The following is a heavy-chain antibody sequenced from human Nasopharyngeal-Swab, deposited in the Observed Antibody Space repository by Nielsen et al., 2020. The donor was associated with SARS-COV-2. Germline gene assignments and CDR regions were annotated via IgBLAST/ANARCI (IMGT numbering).Heavy chain of an antibody. J-gene: IGHJ3*02. Sequence: SETLSLTCTVSGGSISSYYWSWIRQPPGKGLEWIGHIFYSGSTNYNPSLKGRVTISIDTSRNQFSLKLSSVTAADTAVYYCARLLSGTKPPHDAFDIWGQGTMVTVSS. CDR1: GGSISSYY. V-gene: IGHV4-59*08. CDR3: ARLLSGTKPPHDAFDI. D-gene: IGHD1-26*01. CDR2: IFYSGST.